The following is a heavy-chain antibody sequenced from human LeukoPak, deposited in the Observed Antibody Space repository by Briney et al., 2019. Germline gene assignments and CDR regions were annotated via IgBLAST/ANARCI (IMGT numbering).Heavy chain of an antibody. CDR1: RGTFRSDT. D-gene: IGHD6-6*01. J-gene: IGHJ5*02. CDR3: ARPSEYGMVFAP. CDR2: ISAYIGNT. Sequence: ASLKVSCKASRGTFRSDTIRCVRQTPGQRLEWMGWISAYIGNTNYAQKLQGRVTMTTDTSTSTAYRKLRSLRSDNTAVYYCARPSEYGMVFAPWGQGTLVTVLS. V-gene: IGHV1-18*01.